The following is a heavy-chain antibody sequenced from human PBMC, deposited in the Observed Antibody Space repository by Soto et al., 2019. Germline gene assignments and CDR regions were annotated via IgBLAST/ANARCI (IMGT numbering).Heavy chain of an antibody. CDR1: GLTFNNYA. CDR3: ARDELNPLPDAAFDI. J-gene: IGHJ3*02. CDR2: ISGSGGST. V-gene: IGHV3-23*01. Sequence: GGSLKLSCAASGLTFNNYAMSWVRQAPGKGLEWVSGISGSGGSTYYADFVKGRFTISRDDAQNSLYLQMHSLRAEDTAVYYCARDELNPLPDAAFDIWGQGTMVTVSS. D-gene: IGHD1-1*01.